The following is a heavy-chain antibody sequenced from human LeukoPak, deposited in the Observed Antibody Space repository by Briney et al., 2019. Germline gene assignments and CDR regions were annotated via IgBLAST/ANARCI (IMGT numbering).Heavy chain of an antibody. J-gene: IGHJ4*02. V-gene: IGHV4-61*02. D-gene: IGHD1-26*01. CDR2: IYTSGST. CDR3: ARESRGAPFDY. Sequence: SQTLSLTCTVSGGSISSGSYYWSWIQQPAGKGLEWIGRIYTSGSTNYNPSLKSRVTISVDTSKNQFSLKLSSVTAADTAVYYCARESRGAPFDYWGQGTLVTVSS. CDR1: GGSISSGSYY.